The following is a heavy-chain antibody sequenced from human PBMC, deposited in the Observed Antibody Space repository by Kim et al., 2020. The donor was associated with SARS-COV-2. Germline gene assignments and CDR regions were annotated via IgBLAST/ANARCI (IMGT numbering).Heavy chain of an antibody. J-gene: IGHJ5*02. CDR2: IYWDDDK. CDR3: AHRPGIAVAVRGFDP. CDR1: GFSLSTSGVG. V-gene: IGHV2-5*02. D-gene: IGHD6-19*01. Sequence: SGPTLVKPTQPLTLTCTFSGFSLSTSGVGVGWIRQPPGKALEWLALIYWDDDKRYSPSLKSRLTITKDTSKNQVVLTMTNMDPVDTATYYYAHRPGIAVAVRGFDPWGQGTLVTVSS.